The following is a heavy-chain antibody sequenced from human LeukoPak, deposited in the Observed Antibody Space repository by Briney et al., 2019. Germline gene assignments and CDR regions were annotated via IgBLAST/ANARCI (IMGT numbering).Heavy chain of an antibody. CDR2: ISSSGSTI. V-gene: IGHV3-11*01. Sequence: GGSLRLSCAASGFTFSDYYMSWIRQAPGKGLEWVSYISSSGSTIYYADSVKGRFTISRDNAKNSLYLQMNSLRAEDTAVYYCAKDYYDSSGYIPLFDYWGQGTLVTVSS. D-gene: IGHD3-22*01. CDR1: GFTFSDYY. CDR3: AKDYYDSSGYIPLFDY. J-gene: IGHJ4*02.